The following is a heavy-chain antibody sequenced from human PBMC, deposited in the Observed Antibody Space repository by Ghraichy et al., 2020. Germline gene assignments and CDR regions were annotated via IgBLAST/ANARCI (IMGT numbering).Heavy chain of an antibody. J-gene: IGHJ4*02. CDR1: GGSISSSSYY. V-gene: IGHV4-39*07. D-gene: IGHD5-18*01. Sequence: SETLSLTCTVSGGSISSSSYYWGWIRQPPGKGLEWIGSIYYSGSTYYNPSLKSRVTISVDTSKNQFSLKLSSVTAADTAVYYCARDTAMATSCFDYWGQGTLVTVSS. CDR3: ARDTAMATSCFDY. CDR2: IYYSGST.